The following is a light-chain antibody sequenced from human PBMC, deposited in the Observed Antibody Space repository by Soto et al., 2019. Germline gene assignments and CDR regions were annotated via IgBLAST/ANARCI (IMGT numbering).Light chain of an antibody. Sequence: DIQLTQSPSSLSASVGDRVTITCRASQPISSWLAWYHQKPGKAPKLLIYDASNLESGVPSRFSGSGSGTEFTLTISSLQPDDFATYYCQHYNSYSEAFGQGTKVDIK. CDR3: QHYNSYSEA. J-gene: IGKJ1*01. V-gene: IGKV1-5*01. CDR1: QPISSW. CDR2: DAS.